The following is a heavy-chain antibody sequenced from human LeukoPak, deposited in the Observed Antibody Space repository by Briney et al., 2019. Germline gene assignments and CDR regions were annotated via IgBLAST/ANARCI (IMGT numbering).Heavy chain of an antibody. CDR3: ARARDIVATIVPRGGVDY. V-gene: IGHV3-20*04. CDR1: GSTFDDYG. J-gene: IGHJ4*02. D-gene: IGHD5-12*01. CDR2: INWNGGST. Sequence: GGSLRLSCAASGSTFDDYGMSWVRQAPGKGLEWVSGINWNGGSTGYADSVKGRFTISRDNAKNSLYLQMNSLRAEDTALYYCARARDIVATIVPRGGVDYWGQGTLVTVSS.